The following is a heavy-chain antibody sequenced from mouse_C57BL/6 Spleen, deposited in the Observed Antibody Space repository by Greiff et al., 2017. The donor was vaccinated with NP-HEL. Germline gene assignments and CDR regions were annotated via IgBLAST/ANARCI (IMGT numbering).Heavy chain of an antibody. CDR3: ARHTVVADFDY. D-gene: IGHD1-1*01. Sequence: EVKLVESGGDLVKPGGSLKLSCAASGFTFSSYGMSWVRQTPDKRLEWVATISSGGSYTYYPDSVQGRFTISRDNAKNTLYLQMSSLKSEDTAMYYCARHTVVADFDYWGQGTTLTVSS. V-gene: IGHV5-6*01. CDR1: GFTFSSYG. J-gene: IGHJ2*01. CDR2: ISSGGSYT.